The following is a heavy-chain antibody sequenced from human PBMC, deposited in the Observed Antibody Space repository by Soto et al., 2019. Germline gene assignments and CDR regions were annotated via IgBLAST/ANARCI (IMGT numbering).Heavy chain of an antibody. V-gene: IGHV3-7*05. CDR1: GFTFSSYW. CDR3: ARGGYCSSTSCYKPFGG. CDR2: IKQDGSEK. Sequence: EVQLVESGGGLVQPGGSLRLSCAASGFTFSSYWMSWVRQAPGKGLEWVANIKQDGSEKYYVDSVKGRFTISRDNAKNSLYLQMNSLRAEDTAVYYCARGGYCSSTSCYKPFGGWGQGTLVTVSS. D-gene: IGHD2-2*02. J-gene: IGHJ4*02.